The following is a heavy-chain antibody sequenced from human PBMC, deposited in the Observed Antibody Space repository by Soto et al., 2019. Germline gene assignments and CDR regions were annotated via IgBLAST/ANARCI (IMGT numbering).Heavy chain of an antibody. CDR3: ARDRGRVFTKVTRDGAFDI. D-gene: IGHD4-17*01. J-gene: IGHJ3*02. CDR1: GFTFSSYW. V-gene: IGHV3-74*01. Sequence: EVQLVESGGGLVQPGGSLRLSCAASGFTFSSYWMHWVRQAPGKGLVWVSRINSDGSSTSYADSVKGRFTISRDNAMNTLYLQMTSLRAEDTAVYYCARDRGRVFTKVTRDGAFDIWGQGTMVTVSS. CDR2: INSDGSST.